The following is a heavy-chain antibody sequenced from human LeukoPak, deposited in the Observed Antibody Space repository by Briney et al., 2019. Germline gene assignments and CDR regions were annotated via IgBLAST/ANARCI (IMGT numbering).Heavy chain of an antibody. CDR3: ARVVVAATRGWFDP. CDR2: ISAYNGNT. Sequence: ASVKVSCKASGYTFTSYGISWVRQAPGQGLEWMGWISAYNGNTNYAQKLQGRVTMTTDTSTSTAYMELRSLRSDDTAAYYCARVVVAATRGWFDPWGQGTLVTVSS. D-gene: IGHD2-15*01. CDR1: GYTFTSYG. J-gene: IGHJ5*02. V-gene: IGHV1-18*01.